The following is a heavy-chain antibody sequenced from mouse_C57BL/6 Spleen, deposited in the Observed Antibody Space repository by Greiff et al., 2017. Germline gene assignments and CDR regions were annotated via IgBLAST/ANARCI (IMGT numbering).Heavy chain of an antibody. Sequence: EVQLQESGPELVKPGASVKMSCKASGYTFTDYNMHWVTQSHGKSLEWIGDINPNNGGTSYNQKFKGKATLTVNKSSITANMQLRSLTSEDSAVYSCASSLGYWGRGTLVTVSA. V-gene: IGHV1-22*01. J-gene: IGHJ3*01. CDR1: GYTFTDYN. CDR2: INPNNGGT. CDR3: ASSLGY.